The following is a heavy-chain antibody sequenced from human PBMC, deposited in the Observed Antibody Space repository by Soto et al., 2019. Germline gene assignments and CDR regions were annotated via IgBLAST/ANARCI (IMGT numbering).Heavy chain of an antibody. CDR3: ARDSTGTTASYYYYMDV. V-gene: IGHV3-53*04. J-gene: IGHJ6*03. CDR2: IYSGGST. CDR1: GFTVSSNY. D-gene: IGHD1-1*01. Sequence: HPGGSLRLSCAASGFTVSSNYMSWVRQAPGKGLEWVSVIYSGGSTYCADSVKGRFTISRHNSKNTLYLQMNSLRAEDTAVYYCARDSTGTTASYYYYMDVWGKGTTVTVSS.